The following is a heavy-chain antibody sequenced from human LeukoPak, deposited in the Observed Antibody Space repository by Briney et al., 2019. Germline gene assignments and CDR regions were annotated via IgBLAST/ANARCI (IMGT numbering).Heavy chain of an antibody. Sequence: ASVKVSCKVSRYTLTELSMHWVRQAPGKGLEWMGGFDPEDGETIYAQKFQGRVTMTEDTSTDTAYMELSSLRSEDTAVYYCASTMTTSSYYYYYGMDVWGQGTTVTVSS. V-gene: IGHV1-24*01. CDR3: ASTMTTSSYYYYYGMDV. D-gene: IGHD4-17*01. J-gene: IGHJ6*02. CDR1: RYTLTELS. CDR2: FDPEDGET.